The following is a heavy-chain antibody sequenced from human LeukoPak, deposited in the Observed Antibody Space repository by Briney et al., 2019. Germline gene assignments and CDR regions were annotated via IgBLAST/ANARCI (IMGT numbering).Heavy chain of an antibody. CDR2: IIPIFGTA. V-gene: IGHV1-69*05. J-gene: IGHJ3*02. CDR1: GGTFSSYA. Sequence: SVKVSCKASGGTFSSYAISWVRQAPGQGLEWVGRIIPIFGTANYAQKFQGRVTITTDESTSTAYMELSSLRSEDTAVYYCASKGDITMIVVVDDAFDIWGQGTMVTVSS. CDR3: ASKGDITMIVVVDDAFDI. D-gene: IGHD3-22*01.